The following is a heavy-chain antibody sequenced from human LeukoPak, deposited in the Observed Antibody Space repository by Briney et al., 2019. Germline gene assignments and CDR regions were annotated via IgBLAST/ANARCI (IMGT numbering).Heavy chain of an antibody. D-gene: IGHD6-6*01. Sequence: SVKVSCKASGGTFGSYAISWVRQAPGQGLEWMGGIIPIFGTANYAQKFQGRVTITADESTSTAYMELSSLRSEDTAVYYCARTEGSSSSPGDYWGQGTLVTVSS. CDR1: GGTFGSYA. V-gene: IGHV1-69*13. J-gene: IGHJ4*02. CDR2: IIPIFGTA. CDR3: ARTEGSSSSPGDY.